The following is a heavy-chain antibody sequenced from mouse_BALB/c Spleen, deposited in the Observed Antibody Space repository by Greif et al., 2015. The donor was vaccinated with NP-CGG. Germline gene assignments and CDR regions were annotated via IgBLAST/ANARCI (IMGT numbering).Heavy chain of an antibody. D-gene: IGHD4-1*02. CDR2: INPSNGGT. J-gene: IGHJ3*01. V-gene: IGHV1S16*01. CDR3: TINWLRSWFAY. CDR1: GYTFTSYY. Sequence: QVQLQQSGAELVKPGASVKLSCKASGYTFTSYYMYWVKQRPGQGLEWIGGINPSNGGTNLNEKFKSKATLTVDKSSSTAYMQLSSLTSEDSAVYYCTINWLRSWFAYWGQGTLVTVSA.